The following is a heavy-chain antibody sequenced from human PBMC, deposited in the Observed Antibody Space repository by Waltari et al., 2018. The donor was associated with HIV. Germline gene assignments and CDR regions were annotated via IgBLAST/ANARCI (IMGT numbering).Heavy chain of an antibody. Sequence: EAQLLESGGGLVQPGGSLRLSCAPSGFILSGFAMSWVRQAPGKGLGWVSTIAANGGATWYADSVKGRFSISRDNSKNTLSVQMNSLRVEDTAIYYCAKDHSSCVGRTCLVMDVWGQGTTVTVSS. D-gene: IGHD2-21*01. CDR1: GFILSGFA. CDR2: IAANGGAT. V-gene: IGHV3-23*01. J-gene: IGHJ6*01. CDR3: AKDHSSCVGRTCLVMDV.